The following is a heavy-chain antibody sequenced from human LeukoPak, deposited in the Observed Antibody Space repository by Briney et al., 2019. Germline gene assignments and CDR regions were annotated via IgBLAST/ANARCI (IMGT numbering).Heavy chain of an antibody. Sequence: GASVKVSCKASGYTFTSYDIYWVRQAPGQGLEWMGWMNPNSGNTSYAQKFQGRVTMTRNTSISTAYMELSSRRPEATAVYYCAARPIPLWPQSWFDPWGQGTLVAVSS. CDR1: GYTFTSYD. D-gene: IGHD5-18*01. J-gene: IGHJ5*02. CDR2: MNPNSGNT. CDR3: AARPIPLWPQSWFDP. V-gene: IGHV1-8*01.